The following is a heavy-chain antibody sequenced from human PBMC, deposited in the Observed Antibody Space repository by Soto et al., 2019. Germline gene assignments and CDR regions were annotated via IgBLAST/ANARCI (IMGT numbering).Heavy chain of an antibody. J-gene: IGHJ1*01. V-gene: IGHV3-30*03. CDR1: GFTFSTYG. CDR2: ISYDGSNK. CDR3: ATHSDDDIVGDEYFPH. Sequence: QVQLVESGGGVVQPGRSLRLSCAASGFTFSTYGMHWVRQAPGKGLEWVAIISYDGSNKYYADSLKCQFTLSRDNSKNKVYVQLNRQRAEDTAVYYCATHSDDDIVGDEYFPHWGQGTLVIVSS. D-gene: IGHD3-10*01.